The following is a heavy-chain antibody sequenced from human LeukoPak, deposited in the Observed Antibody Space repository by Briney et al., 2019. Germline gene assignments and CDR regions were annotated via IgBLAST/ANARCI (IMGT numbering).Heavy chain of an antibody. CDR2: MNPNSGNT. Sequence: GASVKVSCKASGYTFTSYDIDWVRQATGQGPEWMGWMNPNSGNTGYAQKFQGRVTMTRNTSISTAYMELRSLRSEDTAVYYCARGRIYCSSTSCSYYFDYWGQGTLVTVSS. CDR1: GYTFTSYD. D-gene: IGHD2-2*01. J-gene: IGHJ4*02. V-gene: IGHV1-8*01. CDR3: ARGRIYCSSTSCSYYFDY.